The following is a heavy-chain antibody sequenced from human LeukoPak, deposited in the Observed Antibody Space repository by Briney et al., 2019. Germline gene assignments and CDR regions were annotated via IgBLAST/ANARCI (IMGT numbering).Heavy chain of an antibody. CDR3: ASLTAAAPYYYYYMDV. CDR2: ISSSGSTI. D-gene: IGHD6-13*01. J-gene: IGHJ6*03. Sequence: GGSLRLSCAASGFTFSSYEMNWVRQAPGKGLEWVSYISSSGSTIYYADSVKGRFTISRDNAKNSLYLQMNSLRAEDTAVYYSASLTAAAPYYYYYMDVWGKGTTVTVSS. V-gene: IGHV3-48*03. CDR1: GFTFSSYE.